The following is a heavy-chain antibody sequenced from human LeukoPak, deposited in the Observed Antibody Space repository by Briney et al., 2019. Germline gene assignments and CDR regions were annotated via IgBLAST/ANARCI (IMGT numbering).Heavy chain of an antibody. J-gene: IGHJ4*02. CDR2: IYYSGST. CDR1: GGSISSYY. V-gene: IGHV4-59*08. D-gene: IGHD4-17*01. Sequence: SETLSLTGTVSGGSISSYYWSWIRQPPGKGLEWIGYIYYSGSTNYNPSLKSRVTISVDTSKNQLSLKLSSVTAADTAVYYCARRTYGAPIEYWGQGTLVTVSS. CDR3: ARRTYGAPIEY.